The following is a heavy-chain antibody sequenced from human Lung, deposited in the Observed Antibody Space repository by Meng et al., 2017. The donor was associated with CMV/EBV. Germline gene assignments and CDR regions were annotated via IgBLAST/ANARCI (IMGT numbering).Heavy chain of an antibody. CDR1: GGSISSYY. J-gene: IGHJ1*01. Sequence: SETLSLTCTVSGGSISSYYWSWIWQPPGKGLEWIGYIYYSGSTNYNPSLKSRVTIPVDTSKNQFSLKLSSVTAADTAVYYCARDSRSGLEYLQHWGQGTRVTVSS. CDR2: IYYSGST. V-gene: IGHV4-59*01. D-gene: IGHD1-14*01. CDR3: ARDSRSGLEYLQH.